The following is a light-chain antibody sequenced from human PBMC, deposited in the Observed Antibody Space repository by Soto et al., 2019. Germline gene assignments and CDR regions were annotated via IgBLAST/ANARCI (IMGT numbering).Light chain of an antibody. V-gene: IGKV3-15*01. Sequence: EIVMTQSPATLSLSPGERATLSCRASQTIDNTLAWYQRKPGQAPRLLIYGASTRATGIPARFSGSGSGTEFSLTISSLQSEDFAVYYCQQYNNRPPYTFGQGTKVDI. CDR3: QQYNNRPPYT. J-gene: IGKJ2*01. CDR1: QTIDNT. CDR2: GAS.